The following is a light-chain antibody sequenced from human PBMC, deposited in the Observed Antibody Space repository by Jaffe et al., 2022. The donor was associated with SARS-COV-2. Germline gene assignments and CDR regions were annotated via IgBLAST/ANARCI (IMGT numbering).Light chain of an antibody. J-gene: IGKJ4*01. V-gene: IGKV1-39*01. CDR2: AAS. CDR3: QQSYSTPS. CDR1: QSISTY. Sequence: DIQVTQSPSSLSASVGDRVTITCRTSQSISTYLSWYQQKPGKAPNLLIYAASNLQSGVPSRFSGSGSGTDFTLTISSLQPEDFATYYCQQSYSTPSFGGGTKVEIK.